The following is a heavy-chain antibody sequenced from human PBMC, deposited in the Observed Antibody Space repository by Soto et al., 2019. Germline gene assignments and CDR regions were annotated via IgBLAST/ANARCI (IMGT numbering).Heavy chain of an antibody. CDR1: GGSISSGGYY. CDR2: IYNSGST. D-gene: IGHD3-22*01. CDR3: AFDTSGPHGYVDD. J-gene: IGHJ4*02. V-gene: IGHV4-31*01. Sequence: QVQLQESGPGLVKPSQTLSLTCTVSGGSISSGGYYWTWIRQHPGKGLEWIGYIYNSGSTYYNPALERLATNSVDTPGNPFPLRLRPVTAADTALYSCAFDTSGPHGYVDDWGQGTLVTVSS.